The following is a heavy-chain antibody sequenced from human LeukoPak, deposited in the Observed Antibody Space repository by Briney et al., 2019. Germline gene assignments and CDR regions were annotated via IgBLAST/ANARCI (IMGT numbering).Heavy chain of an antibody. J-gene: IGHJ3*02. CDR2: INPSGGST. V-gene: IGHV1-46*01. CDR1: GYTFTSYY. CDR3: ARDMDSSGYYSDAFDI. D-gene: IGHD3-22*01. Sequence: ASVKVSCKASGYTFTSYYMHWVRQAPGQGLEWMGLINPSGGSTSYAQKFQGRVTMTRDTSTSTVYMELSSLRSEDTAVYYCARDMDSSGYYSDAFDICGQGTMVTVSS.